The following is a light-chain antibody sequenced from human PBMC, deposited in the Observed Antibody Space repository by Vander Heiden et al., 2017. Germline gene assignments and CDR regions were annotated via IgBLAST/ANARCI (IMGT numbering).Light chain of an antibody. CDR2: DAS. CDR1: PDISNY. V-gene: IGKV1-33*01. CDR3: QQYVTPPT. J-gene: IGKJ1*01. Sequence: DIEMTQSQSSMSASVGDRVTITCQSSPDISNYLNWHQKKPGKPTKLLIYDASSVEIGPSSRVSGSVSATDFTSTISSLQPEYIASYYCQQYVTPPTFGQGTKVEIK.